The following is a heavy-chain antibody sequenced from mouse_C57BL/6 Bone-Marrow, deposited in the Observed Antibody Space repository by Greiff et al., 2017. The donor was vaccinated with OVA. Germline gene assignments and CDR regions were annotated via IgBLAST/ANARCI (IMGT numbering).Heavy chain of an antibody. CDR1: GFNNKDYS. D-gene: IGHD1-1*01. CDR2: IDPEDGET. Sequence: EVQLQQSGAELVKPGASVQLSCTASGFNNKDYSMHWVKQRTEQGLEWIGRIDPEDGETKYAPKFQGKATITADTSSKTAYLQLSSLTSEDTAVYYCASYYGSLWYFDGWGTGTTVTVSS. J-gene: IGHJ1*03. CDR3: ASYYGSLWYFDG. V-gene: IGHV14-2*01.